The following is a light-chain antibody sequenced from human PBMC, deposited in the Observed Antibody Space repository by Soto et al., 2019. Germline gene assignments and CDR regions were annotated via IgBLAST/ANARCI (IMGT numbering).Light chain of an antibody. CDR3: QSYDRSLRGYV. CDR2: GNT. V-gene: IGLV1-40*01. Sequence: QSVLTQPPSVSGAPGQRVTISCTGTSSNIGAGYDVHWYQHLPGTAPKLLIYGNTIRPSGVPDRFSGSKSGTSASLAITGLQAEDEADYYCQSYDRSLRGYVFGTGTNGTVL. J-gene: IGLJ1*01. CDR1: SSNIGAGYD.